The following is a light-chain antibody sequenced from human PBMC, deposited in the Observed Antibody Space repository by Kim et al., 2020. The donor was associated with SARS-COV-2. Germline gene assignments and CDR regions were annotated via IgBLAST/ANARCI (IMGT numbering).Light chain of an antibody. V-gene: IGKV3-15*01. CDR1: QTIGSN. CDR3: QQYNGWPRA. CDR2: GAS. Sequence: EIVMTQSPATLSVSPGEGATLSCRASQTIGSNLAWYQQSPGQPPRLLIYGASSRATGIPARFSGSGSGAEFTLTLSSLRSEDFAVYYCQQYNGWPRAFGQGTKVDIK. J-gene: IGKJ1*01.